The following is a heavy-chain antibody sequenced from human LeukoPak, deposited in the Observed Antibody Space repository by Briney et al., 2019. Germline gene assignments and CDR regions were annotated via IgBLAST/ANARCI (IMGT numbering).Heavy chain of an antibody. D-gene: IGHD5-12*01. CDR2: IYYSGST. V-gene: IGHV4-59*06. CDR3: ARDKYSGYDLSRSFDY. CDR1: DGSTSTYN. Sequence: SETLSLTCIVSDGSTSTYNWNWIRQHPGKGLEWIGYIYYSGSTYYNPSLKSRVTISVDTSKNQFSLKLSSVTAADTAVYYCARDKYSGYDLSRSFDYWGQGTLVTVSS. J-gene: IGHJ4*02.